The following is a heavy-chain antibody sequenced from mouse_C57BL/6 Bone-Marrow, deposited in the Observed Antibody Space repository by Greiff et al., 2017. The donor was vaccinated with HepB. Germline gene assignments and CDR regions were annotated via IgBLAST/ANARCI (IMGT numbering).Heavy chain of an antibody. V-gene: IGHV5-4*01. J-gene: IGHJ1*03. CDR1: GFTFSSYA. D-gene: IGHD2-5*01. CDR3: ARDPYYSNYPYWYFDV. CDR2: ISDGGSYT. Sequence: EVQVVESGGGLVKPGGSLKLSCAASGFTFSSYAMSWVRQTPEKRLEWVATISDGGSYTYYPDNVKGRFTISRDNAKNNLYLQMSHLKSEDTAMYYCARDPYYSNYPYWYFDVWGTGTTVTVSS.